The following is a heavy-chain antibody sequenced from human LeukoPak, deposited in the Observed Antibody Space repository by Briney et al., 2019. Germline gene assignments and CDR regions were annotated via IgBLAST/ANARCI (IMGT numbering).Heavy chain of an antibody. Sequence: PSETLSLTCTVSGGSISSYYWSWIRQPPGKGLEWIGEINHSGSTNYNPSLKSRVTISVDTSKNQFSLKLSSVTAADTAVYYCARTTTVRYYYYYYMDVWGKGTTVTISS. CDR1: GGSISSYY. CDR2: INHSGST. J-gene: IGHJ6*03. D-gene: IGHD4-17*01. V-gene: IGHV4-34*01. CDR3: ARTTTVRYYYYYYMDV.